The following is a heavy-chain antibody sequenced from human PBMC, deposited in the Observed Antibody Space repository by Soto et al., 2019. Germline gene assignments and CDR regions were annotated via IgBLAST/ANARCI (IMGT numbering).Heavy chain of an antibody. J-gene: IGHJ4*02. CDR1: VGSFSGYY. Sequence: PAETLSLTCSVYVGSFSGYYWSWIRQPPGKGLEWIGEINHSGSTNYNPSLKSRVTISVDTSKNQFSLKLSSVTAADTAVYYCARKGGQWLFRDYYFDYWGQGTLVTVSS. CDR2: INHSGST. CDR3: ARKGGQWLFRDYYFDY. D-gene: IGHD6-19*01. V-gene: IGHV4-34*01.